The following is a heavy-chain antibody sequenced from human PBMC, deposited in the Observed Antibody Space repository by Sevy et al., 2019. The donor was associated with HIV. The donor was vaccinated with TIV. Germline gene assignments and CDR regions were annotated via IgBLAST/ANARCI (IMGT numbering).Heavy chain of an antibody. Sequence: GGSLRLSCAASGFTVSGNYMSWVRQAPGKGLEWVSGIFSGGNTHFADSVKGRFTISRDNSKHTLSLQMNSLSAEDTAVYYCARGVEDYSDSSAWDWYFDLWGRGTLVTVSS. CDR1: GFTVSGNY. CDR2: IFSGGNT. CDR3: ARGVEDYSDSSAWDWYFDL. V-gene: IGHV3-66*01. D-gene: IGHD3-22*01. J-gene: IGHJ2*01.